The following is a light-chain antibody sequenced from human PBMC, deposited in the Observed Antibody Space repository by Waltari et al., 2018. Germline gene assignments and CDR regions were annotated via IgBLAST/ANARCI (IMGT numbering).Light chain of an antibody. CDR2: EVS. CDR1: SSDVGGFNY. CDR3: SSFTSSSVYV. J-gene: IGLJ1*01. Sequence: QSALTQPASVSGSPGQSITISCTGTSSDVGGFNYVSWYQQYPGKAPKLMIFEVSNRPLGVSNRFSGSKSGNTASLTISGLQAEDEADYYCSSFTSSSVYVFGTGTKVTVL. V-gene: IGLV2-14*01.